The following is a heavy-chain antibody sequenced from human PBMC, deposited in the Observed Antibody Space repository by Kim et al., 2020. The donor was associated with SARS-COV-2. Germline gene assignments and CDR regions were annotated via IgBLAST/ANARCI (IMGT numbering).Heavy chain of an antibody. CDR3: ARGSAGIYYFDY. D-gene: IGHD6-19*01. J-gene: IGHJ4*02. V-gene: IGHV3-66*01. Sequence: YYADSVKGRFTISRDNSKNTLYLQMNSLRAEDTAVYYCARGSAGIYYFDYWGQGTLVTVSS.